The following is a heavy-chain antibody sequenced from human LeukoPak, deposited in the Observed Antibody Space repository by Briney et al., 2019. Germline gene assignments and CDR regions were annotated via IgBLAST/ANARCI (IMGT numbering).Heavy chain of an antibody. J-gene: IGHJ4*02. Sequence: ASVTVSCKAPGYTFTSYYMHWVRQAPGQGLEWMGIINPSGGSTSYAQKFQGRVTMTRDTSTSTVYMELSSLRSEDTAVYYCARGRTVTSRRIAVAGTFDYWGQGTLVTVSS. V-gene: IGHV1-46*01. CDR3: ARGRTVTSRRIAVAGTFDY. CDR1: GYTFTSYY. D-gene: IGHD6-19*01. CDR2: INPSGGST.